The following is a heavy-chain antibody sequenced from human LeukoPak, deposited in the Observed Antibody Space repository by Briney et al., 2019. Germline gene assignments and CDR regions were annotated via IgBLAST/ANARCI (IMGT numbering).Heavy chain of an antibody. CDR1: GYTFTGYY. CDR3: ARDGYYYGSGSYSWFDP. Sequence: ASVKVSCKASGYTFTGYYMHWVRQAPGQGLEWMGWINPNSGGTNYAQKFQGRVTMTRDTSISTAYMELSRLRSDDTAVYYCARDGYYYGSGSYSWFDPWGQGTLVTVSS. V-gene: IGHV1-2*02. J-gene: IGHJ5*02. CDR2: INPNSGGT. D-gene: IGHD3-10*01.